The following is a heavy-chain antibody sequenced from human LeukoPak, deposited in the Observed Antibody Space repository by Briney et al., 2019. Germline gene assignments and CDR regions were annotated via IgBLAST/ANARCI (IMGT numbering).Heavy chain of an antibody. V-gene: IGHV4-34*01. J-gene: IGHJ4*02. D-gene: IGHD6-19*01. CDR3: ARMRIAVAGEFDY. Sequence: SETLSLTCAVYGGSFSGYYWSWIRQPPGKGLEWIGEINHSGSTNYNPSLKSRVTISVDTSKNQFSLKLSSVTAADTAVYYCARMRIAVAGEFDYWGQGTLVTVSS. CDR1: GGSFSGYY. CDR2: INHSGST.